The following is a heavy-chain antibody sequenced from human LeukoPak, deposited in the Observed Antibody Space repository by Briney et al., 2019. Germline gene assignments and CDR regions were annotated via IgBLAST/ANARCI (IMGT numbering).Heavy chain of an antibody. V-gene: IGHV3-30*02. J-gene: IGHJ3*01. D-gene: IGHD3-10*01. CDR2: IRNDGSII. CDR1: GFTFSNYG. CDR3: AKASGVPWADYAFDV. Sequence: GGSLRLSCAASGFTFSNYGMHWIRQAPGKGLEWVAFIRNDGSIIYNADSVKGRFTISRDNSKNTLYLQMNSLRAEDTAVYYCAKASGVPWADYAFDVWGQGTMVTVSS.